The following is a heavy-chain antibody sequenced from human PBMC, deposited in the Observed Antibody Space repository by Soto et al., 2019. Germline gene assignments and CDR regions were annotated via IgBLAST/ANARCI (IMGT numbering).Heavy chain of an antibody. CDR1: GFTFSSYA. CDR3: ARDDDVWSGPIPLYYYGMDV. J-gene: IGHJ6*02. V-gene: IGHV3-30-3*01. CDR2: ISYDGSNK. Sequence: GGSLRLSCAASGFTFSSYAMHWVSQAPGKGLEWVAVISYDGSNKYYADSVKGRFTISRDNSKDTLYLQMNSLRAEDTAVYYCARDDDVWSGPIPLYYYGMDVWGQGTSVTVSS. D-gene: IGHD3-3*01.